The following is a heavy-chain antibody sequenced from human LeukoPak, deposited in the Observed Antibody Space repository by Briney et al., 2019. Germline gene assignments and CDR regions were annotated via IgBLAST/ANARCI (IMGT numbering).Heavy chain of an antibody. J-gene: IGHJ4*02. CDR2: ITSDGSST. Sequence: GGSLKLSCAASGFTFSSYWMHWVRQAPGKGLVWVSRITSDGSSTRYADSVKGRFTISRDNAKNTLYLQMNSLRAEDTAVYYCARFEFPHLDYWGQGTLLTVSS. V-gene: IGHV3-74*01. D-gene: IGHD2-21*01. CDR3: ARFEFPHLDY. CDR1: GFTFSSYW.